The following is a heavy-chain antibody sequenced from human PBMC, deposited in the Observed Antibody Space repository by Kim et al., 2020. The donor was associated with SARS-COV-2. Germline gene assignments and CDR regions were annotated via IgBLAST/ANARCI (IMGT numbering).Heavy chain of an antibody. CDR3: ARGGRIAGDY. J-gene: IGHJ4*02. D-gene: IGHD2-15*01. V-gene: IGHV1-8*01. Sequence: NTGYAQKFQGRVTMTRNTSISTAYMELSSLRSEDTAVYYCARGGRIAGDYWGQGTLVTVSS. CDR2: NT.